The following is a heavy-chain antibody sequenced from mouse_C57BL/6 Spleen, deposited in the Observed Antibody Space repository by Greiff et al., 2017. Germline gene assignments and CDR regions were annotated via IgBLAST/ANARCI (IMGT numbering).Heavy chain of an antibody. V-gene: IGHV1-54*01. CDR3: ARDTIVNARDY. D-gene: IGHD2-12*01. CDR1: GYAFTNYL. J-gene: IGHJ4*01. CDR2: INPGSGGT. Sequence: QVQLQQSGAELVRPGTSVKVSCKASGYAFTNYLIEWVKQRPGQGLEWIGVINPGSGGTNYNEKFKGKATLTADKSSSTAYMQLSSLTSEDSAVYFCARDTIVNARDYWGQGTSVTVSS.